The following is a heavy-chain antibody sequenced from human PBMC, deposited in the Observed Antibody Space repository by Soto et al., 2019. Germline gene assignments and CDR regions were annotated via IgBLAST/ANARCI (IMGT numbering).Heavy chain of an antibody. V-gene: IGHV1-2*02. CDR2: INPNSGGT. D-gene: IGHD3-9*01. CDR3: ARDSRRRYFDWSMRSYYYYGMDV. CDR1: GYTFTGYY. Sequence: LVKVSCKASGYTFTGYYMHWVRQAPGQGLEWMGWINPNSGGTNYAQKFQGRVTMTRDTSISTAYMELSRLRSDDTAVYYCARDSRRRYFDWSMRSYYYYGMDVWGQGTTVTVS. J-gene: IGHJ6*02.